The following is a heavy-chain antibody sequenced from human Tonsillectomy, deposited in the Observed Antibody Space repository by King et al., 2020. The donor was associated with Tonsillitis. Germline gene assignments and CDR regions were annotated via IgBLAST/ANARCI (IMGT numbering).Heavy chain of an antibody. V-gene: IGHV3-30-3*01. CDR3: ARAHPYRSAYYAAGWFDP. D-gene: IGHD3-3*01. CDR2: TSCDGTSE. CDR1: GFTFCSFT. J-gene: IGHJ5*02. Sequence: QVQLVESGGGVVQPGRSLRLSCAASGFTFCSFTIHWVRQAPGKGLEWLAFTSCDGTSEFYADSVKGRFTLSRDNSNNTFYLQMNSLRDEDTAVYYCARAHPYRSAYYAAGWFDPWGQGTLVAVSS.